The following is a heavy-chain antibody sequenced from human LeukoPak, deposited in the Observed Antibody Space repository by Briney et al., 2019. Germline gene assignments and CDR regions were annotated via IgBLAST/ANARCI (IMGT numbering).Heavy chain of an antibody. D-gene: IGHD2/OR15-2a*01. V-gene: IGHV3-23*01. CDR3: STFELSVTAYFQL. Sequence: GGSLRLSCAASGFTFSIYAMSWVRQAPGKGLECVSAISGSGGSTYYADSVKGRLAISRDNSTNTLYLQMLSLRAEDKAVYYCSTFELSVTAYFQLWGQGTLVTVSS. CDR1: GFTFSIYA. J-gene: IGHJ1*01. CDR2: ISGSGGST.